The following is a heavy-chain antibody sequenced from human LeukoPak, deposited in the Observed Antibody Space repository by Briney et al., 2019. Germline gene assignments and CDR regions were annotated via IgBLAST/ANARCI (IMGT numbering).Heavy chain of an antibody. Sequence: ASVKVSCKASGYTFTSYDINWVRQATGQGLGWMGWMNPNSGNTGYAQKFQGRVTMTRNTSISTAYMELSSLRSEDTAVYYCARAGYSSSWGVYYYGMDVWGQGTTVTVSS. CDR2: MNPNSGNT. CDR3: ARAGYSSSWGVYYYGMDV. J-gene: IGHJ6*02. CDR1: GYTFTSYD. V-gene: IGHV1-8*01. D-gene: IGHD6-13*01.